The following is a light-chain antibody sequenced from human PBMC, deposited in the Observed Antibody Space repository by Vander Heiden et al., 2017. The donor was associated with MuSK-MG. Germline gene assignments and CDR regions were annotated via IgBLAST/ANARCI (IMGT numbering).Light chain of an antibody. CDR1: QSVSNNY. V-gene: IGKV3-20*01. CDR3: QQYDSSPLT. Sequence: EIVLTQSPGTLSLSPGERATLSCRASQSVSNNYLAWHQQKPGQAPRLLIYDASRRATGIPDRFSGSGSGTDFTLTISRLEPEDFAVYYCQQYDSSPLTFGHGTKVDVK. J-gene: IGKJ3*01. CDR2: DAS.